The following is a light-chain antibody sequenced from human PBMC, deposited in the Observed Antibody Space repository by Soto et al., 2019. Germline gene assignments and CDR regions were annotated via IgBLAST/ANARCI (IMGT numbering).Light chain of an antibody. CDR2: DVS. Sequence: QSALTQPASVSGSPGQSITISCTGTSSDVGGYNYVSWYQKHPGKAPKLMIYDVSNRPSGVSNRFSGSKSGNTASLTISGLQAEDEADYYCRSYTSSSTWVFGGGTKLTVL. CDR3: RSYTSSSTWV. J-gene: IGLJ3*02. CDR1: SSDVGGYNY. V-gene: IGLV2-14*01.